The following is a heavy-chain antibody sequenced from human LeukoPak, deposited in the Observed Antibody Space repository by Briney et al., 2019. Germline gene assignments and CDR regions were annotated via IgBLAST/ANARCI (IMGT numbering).Heavy chain of an antibody. J-gene: IGHJ5*02. V-gene: IGHV4-30-2*01. CDR2: IYHSGST. CDR3: GRGIGYSRGGGGFDP. D-gene: IGHD6-19*01. Sequence: SETLSLTCAVSGGSISSGGYSWSWIRQPPGKGLEWIGYIYHSGSTYYNPSLKSRVTISVDRSKNQFSLKLSSVTAADTAGYFLGRGIGYSRGGGGFDPLGQGTLVTVSS. CDR1: GGSISSGGYS.